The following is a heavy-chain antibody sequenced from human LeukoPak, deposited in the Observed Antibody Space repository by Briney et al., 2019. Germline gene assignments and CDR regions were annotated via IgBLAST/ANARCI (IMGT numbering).Heavy chain of an antibody. D-gene: IGHD5-18*01. CDR2: ISSSSSYI. CDR3: ARARYSYGTVDY. Sequence: GGSLRLSCAASGFTYSSYSMSWVRQAPGKGLEWVSSISSSSSYIYYADSVKGRFTISRDNAKNSLYLQMNSLRAEDTAVYYCARARYSYGTVDYWGQGTLVTVSS. J-gene: IGHJ4*02. V-gene: IGHV3-21*01. CDR1: GFTYSSYS.